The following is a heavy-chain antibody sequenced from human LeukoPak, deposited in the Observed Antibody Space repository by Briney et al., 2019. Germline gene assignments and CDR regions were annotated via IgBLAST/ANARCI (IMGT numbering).Heavy chain of an antibody. CDR2: IIPIFGTA. V-gene: IGHV1-69*13. CDR3: ARTRGGSWYGSDY. D-gene: IGHD6-13*01. J-gene: IGHJ4*02. CDR1: GGTFSSYA. Sequence: SVKASCKVSGGTFSSYAISWVRQAPGQGLEWMGGIIPIFGTANYAQKFQGRVTITADESTSTAYMELSSLRSEDTAVYYCARTRGGSWYGSDYWGQGTLVTVSS.